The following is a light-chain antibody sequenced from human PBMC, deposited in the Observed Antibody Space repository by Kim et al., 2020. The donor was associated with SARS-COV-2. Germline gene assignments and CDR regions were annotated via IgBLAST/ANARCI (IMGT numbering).Light chain of an antibody. CDR1: SSGVGGYNY. CDR3: SSYAGSNNYV. CDR2: EVS. V-gene: IGLV2-8*01. Sequence: GQSVTISSTGTSSGVGGYNYVSWYQQHPGKAPKLMIYEVSKRPSGVPDRFSGSKSGNTASLTVSGLQAEDEADYYCSSYAGSNNYVFGTGTKVTVL. J-gene: IGLJ1*01.